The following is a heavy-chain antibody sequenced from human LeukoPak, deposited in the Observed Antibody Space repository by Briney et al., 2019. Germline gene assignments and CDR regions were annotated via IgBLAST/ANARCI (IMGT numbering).Heavy chain of an antibody. CDR3: ASTQRGDYFDY. CDR1: GFTFSSYW. Sequence: PGGSLRLSCAASGFTFSSYWMSWVRQAPGKGLEWVSVIYSGGSTYYADSVKGRFTISRDKSKNTLYLQMNSLRAEDTAVYYCASTQRGDYFDYWGQGTLVTVSS. D-gene: IGHD2-15*01. V-gene: IGHV3-66*01. CDR2: IYSGGST. J-gene: IGHJ4*02.